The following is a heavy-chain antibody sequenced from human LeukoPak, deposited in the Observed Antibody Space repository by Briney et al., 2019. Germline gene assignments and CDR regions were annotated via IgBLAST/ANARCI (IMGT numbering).Heavy chain of an antibody. D-gene: IGHD5-18*01. CDR2: ISSSSTSM. Sequence: PGGSLRLSCAASGFTFSNYSMNWVRQAPGKGLEWVSSISSSSTSMYYADSVKGRFTISRDNAKNSLYLQMNSLRAEDTAVYYCSRERGYSYGYSDYWGQGTLVTVSS. J-gene: IGHJ4*02. V-gene: IGHV3-21*01. CDR1: GFTFSNYS. CDR3: SRERGYSYGYSDY.